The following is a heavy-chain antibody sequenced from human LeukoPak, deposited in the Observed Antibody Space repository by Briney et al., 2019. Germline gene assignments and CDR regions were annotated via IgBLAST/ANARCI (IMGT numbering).Heavy chain of an antibody. CDR3: GRAERWLQNDY. D-gene: IGHD5-24*01. CDR1: GYTFTSNG. V-gene: IGHV7-4-1*02. Sequence: GASVKVSCKASGYTFTSNGISWVRQAPGQGLEWMGWINTDTGNPTYAQGFIGRFVFSLDTSASTAYLQISSLKSEDTAVYYCGRAERWLQNDYWGQGTLVTVSS. CDR2: INTDTGNP. J-gene: IGHJ4*02.